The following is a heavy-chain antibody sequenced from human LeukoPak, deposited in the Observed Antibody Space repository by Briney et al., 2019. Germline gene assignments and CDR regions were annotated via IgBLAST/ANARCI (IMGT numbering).Heavy chain of an antibody. CDR3: ARIGTAAAFDI. J-gene: IGHJ3*02. CDR1: GFTFSSYS. Sequence: GGSLRLSCAASGFTFSSYSMNWVRQAPGKGLEWVSSISSSSSYIYYADSVKGRLTISRDNAKNSLYLQMNSLRAEDTAVYCCARIGTAAAFDIWGQGTMVTVSS. D-gene: IGHD2-15*01. V-gene: IGHV3-21*01. CDR2: ISSSSSYI.